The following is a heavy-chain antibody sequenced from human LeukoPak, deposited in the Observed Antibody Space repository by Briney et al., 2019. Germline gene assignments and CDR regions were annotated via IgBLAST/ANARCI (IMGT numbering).Heavy chain of an antibody. CDR1: GFTFSSYS. J-gene: IGHJ3*02. V-gene: IGHV3-48*01. Sequence: GGSLRLSCAASGFTFSSYSMNWVRQAPGKGLEWISYISSSSGTMLYSDSVKGRFTIFRDNARNSLFLPMSSLRAEDTAVYFCARGGNYYNEAFDIWGRGTMVTVSS. CDR3: ARGGNYYNEAFDI. D-gene: IGHD1-26*01. CDR2: ISSSSGTM.